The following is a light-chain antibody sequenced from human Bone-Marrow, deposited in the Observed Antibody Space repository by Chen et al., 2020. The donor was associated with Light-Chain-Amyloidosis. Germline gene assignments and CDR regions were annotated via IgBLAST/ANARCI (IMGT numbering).Light chain of an antibody. CDR3: SSYTSSSTRYV. CDR2: EVS. Sequence: QSPLPQPPSVSPPPGQSATISCPRSSSDVVTYNRVSWYQQSPGAAPKLLLYEVSYRPSGVPDRFAGSKSGNTASLTISGLQAEDEADYFCSSYTSSSTRYVFGTGTTVTVL. CDR1: SSDVVTYNR. J-gene: IGLJ1*01. V-gene: IGLV2-18*02.